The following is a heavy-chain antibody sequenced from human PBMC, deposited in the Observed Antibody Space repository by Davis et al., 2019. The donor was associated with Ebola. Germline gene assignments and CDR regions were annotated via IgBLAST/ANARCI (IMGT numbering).Heavy chain of an antibody. CDR3: ARGHYGDANYYYYYGMDV. CDR1: GYTFTSYA. D-gene: IGHD4-17*01. Sequence: ASVKVSCKASGYTFTSYAMHWVRQAPGQRLEWMGWINAGNGNTKYSQKFQGRVTITRDTSASTAYMELSSLRSEDTAVYYCARGHYGDANYYYYYGMDVWGQGTTVTVSS. V-gene: IGHV1-3*01. J-gene: IGHJ6*02. CDR2: INAGNGNT.